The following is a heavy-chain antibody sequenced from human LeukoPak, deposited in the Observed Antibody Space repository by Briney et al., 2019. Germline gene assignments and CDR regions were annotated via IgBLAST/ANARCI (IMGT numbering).Heavy chain of an antibody. Sequence: SETLSLTCTVSGGSISSSSYYWGWIRQPPGKGLEWVGSIYYSGSTYYNPSLKSRVTISVDTSKNQFSLKLSSVTAADTAVYYCARDSSGSTEFDYWGQGTLVTVSS. CDR1: GGSISSSSYY. CDR2: IYYSGST. J-gene: IGHJ4*02. D-gene: IGHD1-26*01. CDR3: ARDSSGSTEFDY. V-gene: IGHV4-39*07.